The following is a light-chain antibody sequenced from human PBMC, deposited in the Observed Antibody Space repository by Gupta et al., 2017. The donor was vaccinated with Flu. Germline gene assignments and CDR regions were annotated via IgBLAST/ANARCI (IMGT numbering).Light chain of an antibody. CDR2: DDV. CDR3: QSFDDSLGGWGI. CDR1: SSTIGEGSK. V-gene: IGLV1-40*01. J-gene: IGLJ2*01. Sequence: SCTSTSSTIGEGSKLHCYPQRPGSPPNLLLYDDVVRRSGVADRFSGSNSGTTATLAIAGLQVEEEADYYCQSFDDSLGGWGIFGGGTKLTVL.